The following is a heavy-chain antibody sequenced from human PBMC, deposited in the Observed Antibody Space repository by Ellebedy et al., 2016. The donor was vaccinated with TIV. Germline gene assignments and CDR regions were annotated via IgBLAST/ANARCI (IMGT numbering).Heavy chain of an antibody. CDR3: AADSVVGPSASWYFDL. CDR1: GFTFTKSA. V-gene: IGHV1-58*01. D-gene: IGHD2-15*01. J-gene: IGHJ2*01. CDR2: IVVGSGNT. Sequence: AASVKVSCQASGFTFTKSAVQWVRQARGQRLEWIGWIVVGSGNTHYAQKFQERVTLTRDMSTSTAYMELSSLRSEDTAVYYCAADSVVGPSASWYFDLWGRGTLVTVSS.